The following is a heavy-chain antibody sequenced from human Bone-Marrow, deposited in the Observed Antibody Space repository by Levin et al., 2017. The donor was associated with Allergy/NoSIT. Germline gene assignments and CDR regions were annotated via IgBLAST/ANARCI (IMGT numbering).Heavy chain of an antibody. Sequence: GESLKISCAASGFTFSTYGMHWVRQAPGKGLEWVAVISYDGSNKYFADSVKGRFTISRDNSKNTLYLQMNSLRPEDTAVYYCAKGRYYDDYGYYTDAFDIWGQGTVVTVSS. CDR1: GFTFSTYG. V-gene: IGHV3-30*18. D-gene: IGHD3-22*01. CDR3: AKGRYYDDYGYYTDAFDI. CDR2: ISYDGSNK. J-gene: IGHJ3*02.